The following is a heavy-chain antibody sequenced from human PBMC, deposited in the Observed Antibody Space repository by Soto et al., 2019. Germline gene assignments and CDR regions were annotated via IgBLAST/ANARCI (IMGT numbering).Heavy chain of an antibody. D-gene: IGHD6-19*01. Sequence: QVQLVQSGAEEKKPGASVKVSCKASGYTFTGYAMHWVRQAPGQRLEWMGWINAGNGNTKYSQKFQGRVTITRDTSASTAYMELSSLRYEATAVYYCARAVAVPADFDYWGQGTLVTVSS. CDR2: INAGNGNT. V-gene: IGHV1-3*05. J-gene: IGHJ4*02. CDR3: ARAVAVPADFDY. CDR1: GYTFTGYA.